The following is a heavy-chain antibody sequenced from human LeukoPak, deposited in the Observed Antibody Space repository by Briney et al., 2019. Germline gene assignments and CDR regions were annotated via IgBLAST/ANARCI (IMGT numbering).Heavy chain of an antibody. V-gene: IGHV3-11*01. J-gene: IGHJ5*02. CDR2: ISSSGSTI. CDR1: GFTFSDYY. CDR3: ARVNKGRSSTTPRHNWFDP. D-gene: IGHD2-2*01. Sequence: TGGSLRLSCAASGFTFSDYYMSWIRQAPGKGLEWVSYISSSGSTIYYADSVKGRFTISRDNAKNSLYLQMNSLRAEDTAVYYCARVNKGRSSTTPRHNWFDPWGQGTLVTVSS.